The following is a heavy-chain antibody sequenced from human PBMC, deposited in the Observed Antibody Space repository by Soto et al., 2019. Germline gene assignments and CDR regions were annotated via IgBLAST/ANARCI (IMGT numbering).Heavy chain of an antibody. CDR3: ASRVDTAMVTPPYYYYGMDV. D-gene: IGHD5-18*01. J-gene: IGHJ6*02. V-gene: IGHV4-30-2*01. CDR1: GDSMTSGDYS. Sequence: SETLSLTCTVSGDSMTSGDYSWSWIRQPPGKGLEWLGYIYRTGNTHYSPSLKSRVSISQDRSKNQFSLELPSVTAADTAVYYCASRVDTAMVTPPYYYYGMDVWGQGTTVTVSS. CDR2: IYRTGNT.